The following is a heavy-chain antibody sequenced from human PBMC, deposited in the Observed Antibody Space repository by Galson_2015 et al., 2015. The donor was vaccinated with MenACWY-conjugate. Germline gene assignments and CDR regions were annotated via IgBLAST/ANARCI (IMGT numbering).Heavy chain of an antibody. Sequence: YTNYAMSVTSRIAVSPDTSKNQVTLQLNSVTPEDTAVYYCAREVLNIFDSWGQGTLVTVSS. CDR2: YT. CDR3: AREVLNIFDS. D-gene: IGHD3-9*01. J-gene: IGHJ4*02. V-gene: IGHV6-1*01.